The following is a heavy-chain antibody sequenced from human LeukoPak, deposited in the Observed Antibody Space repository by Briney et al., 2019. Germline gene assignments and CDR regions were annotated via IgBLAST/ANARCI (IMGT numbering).Heavy chain of an antibody. D-gene: IGHD5-18*01. CDR3: AKDDTIVGDY. V-gene: IGHV1-18*01. CDR1: GGTFSSYA. J-gene: IGHJ4*02. Sequence: ASVKVSCKASGGTFSSYAISWVRQAPGQGLEWMGWISAYNGNTNYAQKLQGRVTMTTDTSTNTAYMELRGLKSDDTAVYYCAKDDTIVGDYWGQGTLVTVSS. CDR2: ISAYNGNT.